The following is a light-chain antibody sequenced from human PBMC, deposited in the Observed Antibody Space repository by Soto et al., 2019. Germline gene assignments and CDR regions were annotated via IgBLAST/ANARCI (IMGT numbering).Light chain of an antibody. V-gene: IGKV1-9*01. J-gene: IGKJ4*01. CDR3: QQLRMYPST. CDR2: AAS. Sequence: GDRVTITCRASRGIRNDLAWYQRKPGKAPKLLIYAASTLQSGVPSGFSGSGSGTDFALTITSLQAEDFATYYCQQLRMYPSTFGGGTKVDIK. CDR1: RGIRND.